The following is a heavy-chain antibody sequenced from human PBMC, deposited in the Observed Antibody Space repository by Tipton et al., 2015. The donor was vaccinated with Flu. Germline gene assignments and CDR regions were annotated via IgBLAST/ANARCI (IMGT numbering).Heavy chain of an antibody. V-gene: IGHV4-61*02. CDR3: ARDPITMVRGVFI. J-gene: IGHJ3*02. CDR2: IYTSGST. D-gene: IGHD3-10*01. CDR1: GGSISSGSYY. Sequence: TLSLTCTVSGGSISSGSYYWSWIRQPAGKGLEWIGRIYTSGSTNYNPSLKRRVTISVDTSKNQFSLKLSSVTAADTAVYYCARDPITMVRGVFIWGQGTMVTVSS.